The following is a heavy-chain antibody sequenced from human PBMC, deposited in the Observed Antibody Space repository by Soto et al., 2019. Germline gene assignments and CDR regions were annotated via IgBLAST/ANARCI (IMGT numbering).Heavy chain of an antibody. J-gene: IGHJ4*02. CDR2: INAGNGNT. D-gene: IGHD2-15*01. CDR3: ARGPGGPAGPGAY. CDR1: GYTFTSYA. Sequence: QVQLVQSGAEVKKPGASVKVSCKASGYTFTSYAMHWVRQAPGQRLEWMGWINAGNGNTKYSQKFQGRVTITRDAXASTADMELSSLRSEDTAVYYCARGPGGPAGPGAYWGQGTLVTVSS. V-gene: IGHV1-3*01.